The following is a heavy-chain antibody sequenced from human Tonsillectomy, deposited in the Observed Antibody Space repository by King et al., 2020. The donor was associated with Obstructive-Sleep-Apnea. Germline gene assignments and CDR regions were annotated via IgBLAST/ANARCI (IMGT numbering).Heavy chain of an antibody. CDR3: ARGGGGSGNY. V-gene: IGHV4-31*03. Sequence: QLQLQESGPGLLKPAQTLSLTCIVSGGAISSGGYYWRWIRQRPGKGLEWLVDIVYSGSTYSNPSLKSRVTISLDTSKNQFSLKLSSVTAAYTAVYYCARGGGGSGNYWGQGTLVTVSS. CDR1: GGAISSGGYY. J-gene: IGHJ4*02. CDR2: IVYSGST. D-gene: IGHD3-10*01.